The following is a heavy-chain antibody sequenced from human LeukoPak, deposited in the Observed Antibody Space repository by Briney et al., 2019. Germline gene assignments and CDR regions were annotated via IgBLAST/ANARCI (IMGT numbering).Heavy chain of an antibody. Sequence: GESLKISCKGSGYSFSNYWIGWVRQMPGKGLEWMGIIYPGDSDTRYSPSFQGQVTISADKSISTAYLQWSSLKASDIAMYYCARRPHSSDYLCYFDYWGQGTLVTVSS. CDR2: IYPGDSDT. CDR3: ARRPHSSDYLCYFDY. J-gene: IGHJ4*02. V-gene: IGHV5-51*01. D-gene: IGHD3-22*01. CDR1: GYSFSNYW.